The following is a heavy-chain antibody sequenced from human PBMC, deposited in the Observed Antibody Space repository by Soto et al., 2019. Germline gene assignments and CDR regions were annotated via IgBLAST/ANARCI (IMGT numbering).Heavy chain of an antibody. Sequence: GSLRLSCTASGFTFGDYAMSWVRQAPGKGLEWVGFIRSKAYGGTTEYAASVKGRFTISRDDSKSIAYLQMNSLKTEDTAVYYCTRSVFGVVITQDNWFDPWGQGTLVTVSS. CDR1: GFTFGDYA. CDR2: IRSKAYGGTT. V-gene: IGHV3-49*04. D-gene: IGHD3-3*01. J-gene: IGHJ5*02. CDR3: TRSVFGVVITQDNWFDP.